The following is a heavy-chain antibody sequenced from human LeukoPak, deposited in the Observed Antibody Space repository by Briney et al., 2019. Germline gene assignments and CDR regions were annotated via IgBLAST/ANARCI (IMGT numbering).Heavy chain of an antibody. J-gene: IGHJ6*03. CDR3: AKNGDRGAYCSGGSCYPYYYYYIDV. CDR1: GFTFSSYG. V-gene: IGHV3-23*01. CDR2: ISATGGTT. D-gene: IGHD2-15*01. Sequence: SGGSLRLSCAASGFTFSSYGMSWVRQAPGKGLEWVSAISATGGTTYYADSVKGRFTISRDNSKYTLYLQMNSLRAEDTAIYYCAKNGDRGAYCSGGSCYPYYYYYIDVWGKGTTVTISS.